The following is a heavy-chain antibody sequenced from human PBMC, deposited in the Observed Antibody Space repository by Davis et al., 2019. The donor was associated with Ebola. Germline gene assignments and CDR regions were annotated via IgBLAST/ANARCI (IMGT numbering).Heavy chain of an antibody. Sequence: PGGSLRLSCAASGFTFSNAWMSWVRQAPGKGLEWVGRIKSKTDGGTTDYAAPVKGRFTISRDDSKNTLYLQMNSLKTEDTAVYYCTTYPYCSSTSCLDYWGQGTLVTVSS. J-gene: IGHJ4*02. CDR2: IKSKTDGGTT. CDR1: GFTFSNAW. D-gene: IGHD2-2*01. CDR3: TTYPYCSSTSCLDY. V-gene: IGHV3-15*01.